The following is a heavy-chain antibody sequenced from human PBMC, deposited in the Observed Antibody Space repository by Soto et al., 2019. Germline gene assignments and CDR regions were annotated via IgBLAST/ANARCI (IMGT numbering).Heavy chain of an antibody. Sequence: PGESLKISCKCSGYSFTSYWIGWVRQMPGKGLEWMGIIYPGDSDTRYSPSFQGQVTISADKSISTAYLQWSSLKASDTAMYYCARQYYSSSFCFDYWGQGTLVTVSS. J-gene: IGHJ4*02. V-gene: IGHV5-51*01. D-gene: IGHD6-6*01. CDR2: IYPGDSDT. CDR3: ARQYYSSSFCFDY. CDR1: GYSFTSYW.